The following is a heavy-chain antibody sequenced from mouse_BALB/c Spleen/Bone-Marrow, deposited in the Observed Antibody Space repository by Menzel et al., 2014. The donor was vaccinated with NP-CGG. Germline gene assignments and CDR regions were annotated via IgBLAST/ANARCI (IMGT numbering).Heavy chain of an antibody. CDR2: IHYSGST. Sequence: EVQRVESGPDLVKPSQSLSLTCTVTGYSITSGYSWHWIRPFPGNKLEWMGYIHYSGSTNYNPSLKSRISITRDTSKNQFFLQLNSVTTEDTATYYCARPITTVVGFDYWGQGTTLTVSS. J-gene: IGHJ2*01. V-gene: IGHV3-1*02. D-gene: IGHD1-1*01. CDR1: GYSITSGYS. CDR3: ARPITTVVGFDY.